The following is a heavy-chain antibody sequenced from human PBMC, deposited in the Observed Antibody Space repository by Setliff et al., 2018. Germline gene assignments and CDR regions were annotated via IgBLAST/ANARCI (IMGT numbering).Heavy chain of an antibody. D-gene: IGHD2-15*01. CDR2: INTNTGNP. CDR1: GYTFTTYA. V-gene: IGHV7-4-1*02. Sequence: ASVKVSCKASGYTFTTYAMGWMRQAPGQRLEWMGWINTNTGNPNYAQGFTGRFVFSLDTSVSTAYLQISTLKPEDTAVYSCARGYCSGGSCAYFDYWGQGTLVTVSS. CDR3: ARGYCSGGSCAYFDY. J-gene: IGHJ4*02.